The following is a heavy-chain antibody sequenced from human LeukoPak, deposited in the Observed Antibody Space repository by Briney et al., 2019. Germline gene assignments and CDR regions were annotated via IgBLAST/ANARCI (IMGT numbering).Heavy chain of an antibody. D-gene: IGHD5-12*01. CDR3: ASTDIVATNGYYYYMDV. Sequence: PSETLSLTCTVSGGSISSYYWSWIRQPPGKGLEWIGYIYTSGSTNYTPSLKSRVTISVDTSKNQFSLKLSSVTAADTAVYYCASTDIVATNGYYYYMDVWGKGTTVTVSS. J-gene: IGHJ6*03. V-gene: IGHV4-4*09. CDR1: GGSISSYY. CDR2: IYTSGST.